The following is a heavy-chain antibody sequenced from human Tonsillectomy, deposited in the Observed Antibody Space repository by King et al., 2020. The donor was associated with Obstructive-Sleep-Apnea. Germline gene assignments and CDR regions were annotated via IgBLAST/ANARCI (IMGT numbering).Heavy chain of an antibody. CDR3: AKNPNSYSSSKFDY. D-gene: IGHD6-6*01. Sequence: VQLVESGGGLVQPGGSLRLSCAASGFTFISYAMSWVRQAPGKGLEWVSAISGIGGSTYYADSVKGRFTISRENSKNTLYLQMNSLRAEDTAVYYCAKNPNSYSSSKFDYWGQGTLVTVSS. CDR2: ISGIGGST. V-gene: IGHV3-23*04. J-gene: IGHJ4*02. CDR1: GFTFISYA.